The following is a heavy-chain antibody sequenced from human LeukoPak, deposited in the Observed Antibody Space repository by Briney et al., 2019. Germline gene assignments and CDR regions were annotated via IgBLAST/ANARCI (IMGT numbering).Heavy chain of an antibody. D-gene: IGHD3-3*01. Sequence: SETLSLTCTVSGGSISSGSYYWSWIRQPAGKGLEWIGRIYTSGSTNYNPSLKSRVTISVDTSKNQFSLKLSSVTAADTAVYYCARGPDYDFWSGGRAPYYYYYMDVWGKGTTVTVSS. CDR2: IYTSGST. J-gene: IGHJ6*03. CDR1: GGSISSGSYY. V-gene: IGHV4-61*02. CDR3: ARGPDYDFWSGGRAPYYYYYMDV.